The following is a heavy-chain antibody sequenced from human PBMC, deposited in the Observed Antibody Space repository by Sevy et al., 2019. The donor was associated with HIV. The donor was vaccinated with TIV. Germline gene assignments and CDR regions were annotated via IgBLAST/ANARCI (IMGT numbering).Heavy chain of an antibody. V-gene: IGHV3-21*01. CDR2: ISSSSSYI. Sequence: GGSLRLSCAASGFTFSSYSMNWVRQPPGKGLEWVSSISSSSSYIYYADSVKGRFTISRDNAKNSLYLQMNSLRAEDTAVYYCAREEGFGGYYYYGMDVWGQGTTVTVSS. CDR3: AREEGFGGYYYYGMDV. D-gene: IGHD3-16*01. CDR1: GFTFSSYS. J-gene: IGHJ6*02.